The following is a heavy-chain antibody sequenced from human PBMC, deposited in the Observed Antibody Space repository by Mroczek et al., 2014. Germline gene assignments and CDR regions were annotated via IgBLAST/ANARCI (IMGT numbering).Heavy chain of an antibody. Sequence: SGAEVKKPGESLKISCKGSGYSFTSYWIGWVRQMPGKGLEWMGIIYPGDSDTRYSPSFQGQVTISADKSISTAYLQWSSLKASDTAMYYCATSQRSAAASSSFDYWGQGTLVTVSS. D-gene: IGHD6-13*01. V-gene: IGHV5-51*03. CDR2: IYPGDSDT. CDR3: ATSQRSAAASSSFDY. J-gene: IGHJ4*02. CDR1: GYSFTSYW.